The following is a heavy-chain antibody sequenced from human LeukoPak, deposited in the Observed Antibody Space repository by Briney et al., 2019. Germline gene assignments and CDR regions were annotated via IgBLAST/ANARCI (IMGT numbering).Heavy chain of an antibody. CDR2: IYSSGST. CDR3: ARDEENYDFWSGYYIAFDI. CDR1: GGSISSGSYY. V-gene: IGHV4-61*02. D-gene: IGHD3-3*01. Sequence: PSETLSLTCTVSGGSISSGSYYWSWIRQPAGKGLEWIGRIYSSGSTNYNPSLKSRVTISLDTSKNQFSLKLSSVTAADTAVYYCARDEENYDFWSGYYIAFDIWGQGTMVTVSS. J-gene: IGHJ3*02.